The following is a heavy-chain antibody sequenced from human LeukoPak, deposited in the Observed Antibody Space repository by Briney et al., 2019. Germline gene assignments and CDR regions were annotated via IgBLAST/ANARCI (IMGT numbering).Heavy chain of an antibody. Sequence: SDTLSLTCAVYGGSFSGYYWSWIRQPPGKGLEWIGEINHSGSTNHNPSLKSRVTISVDTSKNQFSLKLSSVTAADTAVYYCARAVGYLDAFDIWGQGTMVTVSS. V-gene: IGHV4-34*01. CDR1: GGSFSGYY. CDR3: ARAVGYLDAFDI. D-gene: IGHD2-15*01. CDR2: INHSGST. J-gene: IGHJ3*02.